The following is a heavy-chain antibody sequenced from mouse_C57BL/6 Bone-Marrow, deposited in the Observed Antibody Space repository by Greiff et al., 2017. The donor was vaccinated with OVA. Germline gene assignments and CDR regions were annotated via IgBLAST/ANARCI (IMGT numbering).Heavy chain of an antibody. J-gene: IGHJ4*01. Sequence: EVKVVESGGGLVKPGGSLKLSCAASGFTFSSYAMSWVRQTPEKRLEWVATISDGGSYTYYPDNVKGRFPISRDNAKNNLYLQMSHLKSEDTAMYYCARDADAMDYWGQGTSVTVSS. CDR1: GFTFSSYA. CDR2: ISDGGSYT. V-gene: IGHV5-4*01. CDR3: ARDADAMDY.